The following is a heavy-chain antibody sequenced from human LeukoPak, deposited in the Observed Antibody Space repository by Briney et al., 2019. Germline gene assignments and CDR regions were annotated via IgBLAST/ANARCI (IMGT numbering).Heavy chain of an antibody. D-gene: IGHD3-3*01. CDR1: GGSISSGGYY. Sequence: PSETLSLTCTVSGGSISSGGYYWSWIRQHPGKGLEWIGYIYYSGSTYYNPSLKSRVTISVDTSKNQFSLKLSSVTAADTAVYYCARAMAYYDFWSGYYMYNWFDPWGQGTLVTVSS. J-gene: IGHJ5*02. V-gene: IGHV4-31*03. CDR2: IYYSGST. CDR3: ARAMAYYDFWSGYYMYNWFDP.